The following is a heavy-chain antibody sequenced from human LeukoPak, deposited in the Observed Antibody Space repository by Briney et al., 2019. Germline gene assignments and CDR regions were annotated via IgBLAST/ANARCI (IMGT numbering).Heavy chain of an antibody. V-gene: IGHV3-30*04. Sequence: GRSLRLSCAASGFTFSSYAMHWVRQAPGKGLEWVAVISYDGSNKYYADSVKGRFTISRDNSKNTLYLQLNSLRADDTAVYYCARDSTASSAGSFDYWGQGTLVTVSS. D-gene: IGHD2-15*01. CDR1: GFTFSSYA. CDR3: ARDSTASSAGSFDY. CDR2: ISYDGSNK. J-gene: IGHJ4*02.